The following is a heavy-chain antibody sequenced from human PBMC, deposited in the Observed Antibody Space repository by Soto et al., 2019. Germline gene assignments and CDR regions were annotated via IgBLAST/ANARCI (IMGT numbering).Heavy chain of an antibody. Sequence: GGSLRLSCAASGFTFSSYAMSWVRQAPGKGLEWVSAISGSGGSTYYADSVKGRFTISRDNSKNTLYLQMNSLRAEDTAVYYCAKDTKFADFWSAVGYFDVWGQGTLVTVVS. CDR1: GFTFSSYA. J-gene: IGHJ4*02. CDR3: AKDTKFADFWSAVGYFDV. D-gene: IGHD3-3*01. V-gene: IGHV3-23*01. CDR2: ISGSGGST.